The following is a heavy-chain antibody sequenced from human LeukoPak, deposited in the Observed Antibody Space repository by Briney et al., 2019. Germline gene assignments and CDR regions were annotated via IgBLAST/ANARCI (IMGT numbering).Heavy chain of an antibody. V-gene: IGHV3-23*01. CDR1: GFIFSNYW. CDR2: ISGSGGST. CDR3: AKDPHIVVVTATFDY. D-gene: IGHD2-21*02. J-gene: IGHJ4*02. Sequence: PGGSLRLSCAASGFIFSNYWMHWVRQAPGKGLEWVSAISGSGGSTYYADSVKGRFTISRDNSKNTLYLQMNSLRAEDTAVYYCAKDPHIVVVTATFDYWGQGTLVTVSS.